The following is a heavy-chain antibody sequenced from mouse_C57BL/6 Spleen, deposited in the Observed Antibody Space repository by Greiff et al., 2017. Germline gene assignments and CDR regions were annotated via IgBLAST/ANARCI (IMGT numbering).Heavy chain of an antibody. D-gene: IGHD2-4*01. Sequence: QVQLQQPGAELVKPGAPVKLSCKVSGYTFTSYWMLLVKQRPGQGLEWIGMIHPNSGSTNYNEKFKSTATRTVVKSSSTAYMQLSSLTSEDSAVCYCASRDYAWFAYWGPGTLVTVFA. CDR1: GYTFTSYW. J-gene: IGHJ3*01. CDR3: ASRDYAWFAY. CDR2: IHPNSGST. V-gene: IGHV1-64*01.